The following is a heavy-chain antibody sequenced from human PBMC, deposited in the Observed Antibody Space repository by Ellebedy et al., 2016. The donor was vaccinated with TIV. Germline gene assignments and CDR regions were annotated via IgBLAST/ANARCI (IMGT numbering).Heavy chain of an antibody. CDR3: ARYGNLGY. J-gene: IGHJ4*02. V-gene: IGHV3-7*03. Sequence: GESLKISCAASGFIFSSNWMSWVRQALGKGLELVAKIKEDGSLKYYVDAVNGRFAISRDNAKNSLYLQMNSLRAEDTAVYYCARYGNLGYWGQGTLVTVSS. CDR1: GFIFSSNW. D-gene: IGHD1-1*01. CDR2: IKEDGSLK.